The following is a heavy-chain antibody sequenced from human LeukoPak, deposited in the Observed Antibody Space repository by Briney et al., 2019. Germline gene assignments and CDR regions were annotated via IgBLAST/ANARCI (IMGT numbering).Heavy chain of an antibody. J-gene: IGHJ4*02. D-gene: IGHD5-18*01. V-gene: IGHV3-30*04. Sequence: PGGSLRLSCAASGFTLSSYAMHWVRQAPGKGLEWVAVISYDGSNKYYADSVKGRFTISRDNSKNTLYLQMNSLRAEDTAVYYCARRNTAMGRDFDYWGQGTLVTVSS. CDR2: ISYDGSNK. CDR3: ARRNTAMGRDFDY. CDR1: GFTLSSYA.